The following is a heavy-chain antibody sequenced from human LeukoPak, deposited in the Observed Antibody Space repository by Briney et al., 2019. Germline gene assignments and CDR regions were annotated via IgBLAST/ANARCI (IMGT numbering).Heavy chain of an antibody. CDR2: ISSSSSYI. V-gene: IGHV3-21*01. CDR1: GFTFSSYS. J-gene: IGHJ3*02. Sequence: PGGSLRLSCAASGFTFSSYSMNWVRQAPGKGLEWVSSISSSSSYIYYADSVKGRFTISRDNAKNSLYLQMNGLRAEDTAVYYCETSHLSVVITGGAFDIWGQGTMVTVSS. D-gene: IGHD3-22*01. CDR3: ETSHLSVVITGGAFDI.